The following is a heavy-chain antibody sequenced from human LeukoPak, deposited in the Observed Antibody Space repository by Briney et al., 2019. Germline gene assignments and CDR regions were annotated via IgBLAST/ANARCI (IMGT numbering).Heavy chain of an antibody. Sequence: GGSLRLSCAASGFTFSSYAMHWVRQAPGKGLEWVGRIKRKTDGGTTDYGAPVKGRFTISRDDSKNTLYLQMNSLKTEDTAVYYCTTAFFGCTSTSCYEAYYYYGMDVWGKGTTVTVSS. CDR3: TTAFFGCTSTSCYEAYYYYGMDV. D-gene: IGHD2-2*01. V-gene: IGHV3-15*01. CDR1: GFTFSSYA. CDR2: IKRKTDGGTT. J-gene: IGHJ6*04.